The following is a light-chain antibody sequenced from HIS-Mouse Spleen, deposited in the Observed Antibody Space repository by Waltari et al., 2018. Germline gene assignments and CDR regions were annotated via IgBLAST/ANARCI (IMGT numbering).Light chain of an antibody. J-gene: IGLJ3*02. V-gene: IGLV3-10*01. CDR1: ALPKKY. CDR2: EDS. CDR3: YSTDSSGNRV. Sequence: SYELTQPPSVSVSPGQTATITCSEDALPKKYAYWYQQKSGQAPVLVIYEDSKRPSGIPERFSGSSSGTMATLTISGAQVEDEADYYCYSTDSSGNRVFGGGTKLTVL.